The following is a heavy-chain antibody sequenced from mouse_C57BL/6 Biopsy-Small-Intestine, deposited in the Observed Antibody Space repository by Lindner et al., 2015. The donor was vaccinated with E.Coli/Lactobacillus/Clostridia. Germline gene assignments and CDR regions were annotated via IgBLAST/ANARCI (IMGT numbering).Heavy chain of an antibody. CDR3: AREGAIAWFAY. J-gene: IGHJ3*01. Sequence: VQLQESGPELVKPGASVKISCKASGYSFTGYYMNWVEQSPEKSLEWIGEINPSTGGTTYNQKFKAKATLTVDKSSSTAYMQLKSLTSEDSAVYYCAREGAIAWFAYWGQGTLVTVSA. CDR1: GYSFTGYY. CDR2: INPSTGGT. V-gene: IGHV1-42*01.